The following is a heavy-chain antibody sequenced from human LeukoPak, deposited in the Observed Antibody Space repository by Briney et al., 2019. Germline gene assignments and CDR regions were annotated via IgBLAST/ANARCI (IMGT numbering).Heavy chain of an antibody. CDR2: LNTDGTGT. D-gene: IGHD3-10*01. J-gene: IGHJ3*02. Sequence: GGSLRLSCVASGFTLSSYWMHWVRQGPGKGLVWVSRLNTDGTGTSYADSVKGRFTISRDNAKNTLNLQMNSLRAEDTAVYYCARGFIGVYAFDIWGQGTMVTVSS. V-gene: IGHV3-74*01. CDR1: GFTLSSYW. CDR3: ARGFIGVYAFDI.